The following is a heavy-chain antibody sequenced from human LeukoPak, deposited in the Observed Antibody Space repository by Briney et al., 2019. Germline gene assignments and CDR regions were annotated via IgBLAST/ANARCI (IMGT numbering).Heavy chain of an antibody. CDR2: FSSGSTI. CDR1: GFTFSDYY. CDR3: ARDRKAGRILTGYRY. J-gene: IGHJ4*02. D-gene: IGHD3-9*01. V-gene: IGHV3-11*04. Sequence: GGSLRLSCAASGFTFSDYYMSWIRQAPGKGLEWVSYFSSGSTIYYTASVTGRFTISRDNAKNSRYLQMNSLSAEGTAVCFCARDRKAGRILTGYRYWGQGTLVTVPP.